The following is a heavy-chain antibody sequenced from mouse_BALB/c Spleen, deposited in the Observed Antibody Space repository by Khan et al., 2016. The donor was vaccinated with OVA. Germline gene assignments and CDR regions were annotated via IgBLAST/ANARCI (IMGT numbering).Heavy chain of an antibody. Sequence: VQLKESGPGLVKPSQSLSLTCSVTGYSITSGYFWNWIRQFPGNNLEWMGYIRYDGNSNYNPSLKNRISITRDTSKNQFFLKLNSVTPEDTATYYCARGGSSGPAWFTYWGQGTLVTVSA. D-gene: IGHD3-1*01. CDR1: GYSITSGYF. J-gene: IGHJ3*01. CDR3: ARGGSSGPAWFTY. CDR2: IRYDGNS. V-gene: IGHV3-6*02.